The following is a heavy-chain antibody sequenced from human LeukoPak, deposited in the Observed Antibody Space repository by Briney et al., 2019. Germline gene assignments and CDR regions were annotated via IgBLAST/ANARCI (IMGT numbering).Heavy chain of an antibody. CDR2: ITSSSDII. CDR1: GFTFSGYS. D-gene: IGHD2-2*02. Sequence: GGSLRLSCAASGFTFSGYSMEWVRQAPGKGLEWVSYITSSSDIIYYADSVRGRFTISRDNAKNSIYLQMNSLRAEDTAIYYCARPDCNSTSCYTPGYWGQGTLVTVSS. V-gene: IGHV3-48*01. J-gene: IGHJ4*02. CDR3: ARPDCNSTSCYTPGY.